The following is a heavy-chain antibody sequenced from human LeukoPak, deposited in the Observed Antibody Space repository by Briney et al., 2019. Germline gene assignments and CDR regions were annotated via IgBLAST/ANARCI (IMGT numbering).Heavy chain of an antibody. D-gene: IGHD1-1*01. CDR1: GFTFSSYG. V-gene: IGHV3-30*02. Sequence: GGSLRLSCAASGFTFSSYGMHWVRQAPGEGLEWVAFIRYDGSNKYYADSVKGRFTISRDNSKNTLYLQMNSLRAEDTAVYYCAPRDWNDGPASHWGQGTLVTVSS. J-gene: IGHJ4*02. CDR3: APRDWNDGPASH. CDR2: IRYDGSNK.